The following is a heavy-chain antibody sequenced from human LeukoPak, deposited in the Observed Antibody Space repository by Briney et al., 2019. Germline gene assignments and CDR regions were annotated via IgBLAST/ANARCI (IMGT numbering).Heavy chain of an antibody. D-gene: IGHD2-8*01. Sequence: AGGSLRLSCVTSGFTFERYVMHWMRLAPGKGLECVSSIHPNNGGVGYAASVKGRFAISRDNAGNSLYLEMTSLRPEDTAVYYCVKDAPNGSVDFWGRGTLVTVSS. CDR1: GFTFERYV. CDR2: IHPNNGGV. V-gene: IGHV3-9*01. J-gene: IGHJ4*02. CDR3: VKDAPNGSVDF.